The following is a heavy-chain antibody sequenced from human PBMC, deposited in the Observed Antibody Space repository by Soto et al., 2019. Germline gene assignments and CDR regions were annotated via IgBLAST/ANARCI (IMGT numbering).Heavy chain of an antibody. CDR3: ARASFGDDIVVVPAAQNYYYYMDV. CDR2: INPNSGGT. Sequence: ASVKVSCKASGYTFTGYYMHWVRQAPGQGLEWMGWINPNSGGTNYAQKFQGWVTMTRDTSISTAYMELSRLRSDDTAVYYYARASFGDDIVVVPAAQNYYYYMDVGGKGTTVTVPS. V-gene: IGHV1-2*04. D-gene: IGHD2-2*01. CDR1: GYTFTGYY. J-gene: IGHJ6*03.